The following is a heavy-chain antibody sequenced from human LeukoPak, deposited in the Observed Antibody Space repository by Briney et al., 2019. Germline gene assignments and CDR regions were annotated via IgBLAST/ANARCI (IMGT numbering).Heavy chain of an antibody. Sequence: VASVKVSCKASGFTFTSSAVQWVRQARGQRLEWIGWIVVGSGNTNYAQKFQGRVTMTRNTSISTAYMELSSLRSEDTAVYYCARKSNTSSGWFAFDYWGQGTLVTVSS. CDR1: GFTFTSSA. J-gene: IGHJ4*02. D-gene: IGHD6-19*01. CDR2: IVVGSGNT. CDR3: ARKSNTSSGWFAFDY. V-gene: IGHV1-58*01.